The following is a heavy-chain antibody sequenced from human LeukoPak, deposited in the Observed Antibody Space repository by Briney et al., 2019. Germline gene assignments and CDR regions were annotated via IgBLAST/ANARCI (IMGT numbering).Heavy chain of an antibody. CDR2: ISDDGSDR. D-gene: IGHD1-26*01. V-gene: IGHV3-30*18. Sequence: PGGSLRLSCAASGFTFSSYGMHWVRQAPGKGLEWVAVISDDGSDRYCADSVKGRFTISRDNSKNTLDLQMNSVTTEDTAVYYCAKDAFGVGYFDYWGQGTLVTVSS. CDR3: AKDAFGVGYFDY. CDR1: GFTFSSYG. J-gene: IGHJ4*02.